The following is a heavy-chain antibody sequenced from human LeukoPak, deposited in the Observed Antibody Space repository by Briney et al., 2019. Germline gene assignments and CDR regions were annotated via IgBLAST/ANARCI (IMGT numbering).Heavy chain of an antibody. CDR3: ARERVDTAWD. J-gene: IGHJ4*02. V-gene: IGHV3-53*01. Sequence: GGSLRLSCAASGFTVSSNYMSWVRQAPGKGLEWVSVIYSGGSTYYADSVKGRFTISRDNSKNTLYLQMNSLRAEDTTVYYCARERVDTAWDWGQGTLVTVSS. CDR2: IYSGGST. CDR1: GFTVSSNY. D-gene: IGHD5-18*01.